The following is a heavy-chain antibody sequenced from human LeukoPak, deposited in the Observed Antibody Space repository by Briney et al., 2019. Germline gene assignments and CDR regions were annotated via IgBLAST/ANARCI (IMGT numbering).Heavy chain of an antibody. D-gene: IGHD3-22*01. CDR2: IRYNGRNK. J-gene: IGHJ4*02. CDR1: GFTFSSYG. CDR3: ARGRRGYYYDSSGLYFDY. Sequence: GSLRLSCAASGFTFSSYGMHWVRQAPGKGLEWGAFIRYNGRNKYYAHSVKGRFTISRDNSKNTLYLQMNSLTAEDTAVYYCARGRRGYYYDSSGLYFDYWGQGTLVTVSS. V-gene: IGHV3-30*02.